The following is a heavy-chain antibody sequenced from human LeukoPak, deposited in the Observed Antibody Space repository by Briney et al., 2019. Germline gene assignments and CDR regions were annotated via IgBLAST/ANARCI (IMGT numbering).Heavy chain of an antibody. Sequence: SETLSLTCTVSGGSINSGSYYWTWIRHLPGQGLEWIGYIYYSGSTYYNPSLKSRVTISVDTSKNQFSLKLSSVTAADTAVYYCEALVGTPSDWGQGTLVTVSS. J-gene: IGHJ4*02. CDR2: IYYSGST. CDR1: GGSINSGSYY. CDR3: EALVGTPSD. V-gene: IGHV4-31*03. D-gene: IGHD2-21*01.